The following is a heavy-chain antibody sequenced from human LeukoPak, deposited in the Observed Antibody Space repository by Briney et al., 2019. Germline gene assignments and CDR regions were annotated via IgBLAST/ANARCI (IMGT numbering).Heavy chain of an antibody. CDR3: AKLVYDTVDY. J-gene: IGHJ4*02. V-gene: IGHV3-30*02. D-gene: IGHD2-8*01. CDR2: IRYDGNDK. Sequence: GGSLRLSCAASGFTFSSYGMHWVRQAPGKGLEWVALIRYDGNDKFYADSVKGRFAISRDNSKNRLYLQMNSLRPEDTAVYYCAKLVYDTVDYWGQGTLVTVSS. CDR1: GFTFSSYG.